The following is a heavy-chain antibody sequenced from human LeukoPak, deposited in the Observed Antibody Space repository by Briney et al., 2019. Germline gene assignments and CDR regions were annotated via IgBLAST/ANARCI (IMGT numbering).Heavy chain of an antibody. CDR3: ARGRYDSSGYYAPPFDY. V-gene: IGHV4-34*01. J-gene: IGHJ4*02. CDR1: GGSFSGYY. D-gene: IGHD3-22*01. CDR2: INHSGST. Sequence: PSETLSLTCAVYGGSFSGYYWSWIRQPPGKGLEWIGEINHSGSTNYNPSLKSRVTISVDTSKNQFSLKLSSVTAADTAVYYCARGRYDSSGYYAPPFDYWGQGTLVTVSS.